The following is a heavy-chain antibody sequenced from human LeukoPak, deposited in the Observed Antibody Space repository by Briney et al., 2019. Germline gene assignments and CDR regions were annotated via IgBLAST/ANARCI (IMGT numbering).Heavy chain of an antibody. J-gene: IGHJ4*02. Sequence: AASVKVSCKASGYTFTSYYMHWVRQAPGQGLEWMGWISAYNGNTNYAQKLQGRVTMTTDTSTSTTYMELRSLRSEDTAVFYCTTFDYWGQGTLVTVSS. V-gene: IGHV1-18*04. CDR3: TTFDY. CDR2: ISAYNGNT. D-gene: IGHD1-1*01. CDR1: GYTFTSYY.